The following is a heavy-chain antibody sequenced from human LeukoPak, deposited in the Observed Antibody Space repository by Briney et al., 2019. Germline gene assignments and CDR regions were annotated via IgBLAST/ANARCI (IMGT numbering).Heavy chain of an antibody. CDR3: ARDIDPTGLVPAAMPGY. CDR1: GFTFSNYA. CDR2: ISYDGSNK. V-gene: IGHV3-30*04. D-gene: IGHD2-2*01. Sequence: GGSLRLSCAASGFTFSNYAMHWVRQAPGKGLEWVAVISYDGSNKYYADSVKGRFTISRDNSKNTLYLQMNSLRAEDTAVYYCARDIDPTGLVPAAMPGYWGQGTLVTVSS. J-gene: IGHJ4*02.